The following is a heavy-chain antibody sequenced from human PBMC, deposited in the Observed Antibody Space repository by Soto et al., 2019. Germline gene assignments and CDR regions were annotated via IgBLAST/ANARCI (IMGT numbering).Heavy chain of an antibody. J-gene: IGHJ2*01. D-gene: IGHD6-19*01. CDR3: ARSGYSSGWYHWYFDF. CDR1: GYTFTNYG. Sequence: QVQLVQSGAEVKKPGASVKVSCKASGYTFTNYGVHWVRQAPGQRLEWMGWINVGHGSTKYSQKFQGRVTITRDTAASAAFMELSSLRSDDTAVYYCARSGYSSGWYHWYFDFWGRGTLVTVSS. V-gene: IGHV1-3*01. CDR2: INVGHGST.